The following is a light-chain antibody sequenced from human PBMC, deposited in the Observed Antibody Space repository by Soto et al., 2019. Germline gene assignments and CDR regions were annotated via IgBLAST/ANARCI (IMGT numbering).Light chain of an antibody. CDR3: SSYTRSSSVV. CDR1: SSDVGGYKF. V-gene: IGLV2-14*01. CDR2: EVN. Sequence: QSALTQPASVSGSPGQSITISCTGTSSDVGGYKFVSWYQQHPGKAPKLIIYEVNNRPSGVSNRFSGSKSGNTASLTISGLQAEDEADYYCSSYTRSSSVVFGGGTKLTVL. J-gene: IGLJ2*01.